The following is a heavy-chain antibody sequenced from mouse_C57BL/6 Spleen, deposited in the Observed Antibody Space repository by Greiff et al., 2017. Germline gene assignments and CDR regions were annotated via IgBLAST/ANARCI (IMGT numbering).Heavy chain of an antibody. J-gene: IGHJ4*01. V-gene: IGHV14-1*01. CDR2: IDPEDGDT. D-gene: IGHD2-3*01. Sequence: VQLQQSGAELVRPGASVKLSCTASGFNIKDYYMHWVKQRPEQGLEWIGRIDPEDGDTEYAPKFQGKATMTADTSSNTAYLQLSSLTSEDTAFYYCTTDDGYGVAMDYWGQGTSVTVSS. CDR3: TTDDGYGVAMDY. CDR1: GFNIKDYY.